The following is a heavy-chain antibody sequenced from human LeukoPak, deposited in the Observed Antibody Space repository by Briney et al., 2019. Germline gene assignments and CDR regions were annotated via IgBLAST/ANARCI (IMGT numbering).Heavy chain of an antibody. V-gene: IGHV4-59*01. D-gene: IGHD1-26*01. CDR1: GGSISSYY. Sequence: PSVTLSLTCTVSGGSISSYYWSWIRQPPGKGLEWIGYIYYSGSTNYNPSLKSRVTISVDTSKNQFSLKLSSVTAADTAVYYCAREEWESSGAFDIWGQGTMVTVSS. CDR2: IYYSGST. CDR3: AREEWESSGAFDI. J-gene: IGHJ3*02.